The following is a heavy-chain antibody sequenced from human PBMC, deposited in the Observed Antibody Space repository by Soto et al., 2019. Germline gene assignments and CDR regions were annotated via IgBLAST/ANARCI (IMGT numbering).Heavy chain of an antibody. D-gene: IGHD6-13*01. Sequence: PGGSLRLSCAASGFTFDDYAMHWVRQAPGKGLEWVSGISWNSGSIGYADSVKGRFTISRDNAKNSLYLQMNSLRAEDTALYYCAKGNSSWYNWFDPWGQGTLVTVSS. J-gene: IGHJ5*02. V-gene: IGHV3-9*01. CDR1: GFTFDDYA. CDR2: ISWNSGSI. CDR3: AKGNSSWYNWFDP.